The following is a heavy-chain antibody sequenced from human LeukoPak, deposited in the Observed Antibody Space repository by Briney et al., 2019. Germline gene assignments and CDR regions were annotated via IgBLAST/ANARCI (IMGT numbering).Heavy chain of an antibody. Sequence: SETLSLTCTVSGGSISSSSYYWGWIRQPPGKGLEWIGQIYYSGSTNYNPSLNSRVTISVDTSKNQFSLKLSSVTAADTAVYYCARKGVELDYWGQGTLVTVSS. J-gene: IGHJ4*02. D-gene: IGHD1-1*01. CDR1: GGSISSSSYY. CDR2: IYYSGST. V-gene: IGHV4-61*05. CDR3: ARKGVELDY.